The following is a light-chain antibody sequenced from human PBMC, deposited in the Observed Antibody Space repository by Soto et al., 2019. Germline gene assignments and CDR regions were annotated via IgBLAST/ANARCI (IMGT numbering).Light chain of an antibody. CDR1: QSVSSSY. J-gene: IGKJ1*01. V-gene: IGKV3-20*01. Sequence: EILLTQSPVTLALSPDQRATLSCKTNQSVSSSYFAWYQQQPGQAPTLRIYGASSRATGIPERFSGSGSGTDLTLNIISLASGDFGVYYCQKYGSSAGTFGEVIKV. CDR2: GAS. CDR3: QKYGSSAGT.